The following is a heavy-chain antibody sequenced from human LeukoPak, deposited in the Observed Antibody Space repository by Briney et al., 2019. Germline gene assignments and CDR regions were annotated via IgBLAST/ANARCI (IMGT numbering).Heavy chain of an antibody. V-gene: IGHV1-69*06. D-gene: IGHD3-10*01. CDR1: GGTFSSYA. CDR3: ARDGRLLWFGELPYYYYYMDV. J-gene: IGHJ6*03. CDR2: IIPIFGTA. Sequence: GASVKVSCKASGGTFSSYAISWVRQAPGQGLEWMGGIIPIFGTANYAQKFQGRVTITADKSTSTAYMELSSLRSEDTAVYYCARDGRLLWFGELPYYYYYMDVWGKGTTVTVSS.